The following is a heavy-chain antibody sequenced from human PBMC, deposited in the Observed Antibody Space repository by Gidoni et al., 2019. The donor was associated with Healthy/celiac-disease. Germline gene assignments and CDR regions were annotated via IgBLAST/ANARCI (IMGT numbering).Heavy chain of an antibody. J-gene: IGHJ3*02. CDR3: ARGPRQYSSSAFDI. Sequence: QVQLQQWGAGLLKPSETLSLTCAVYGGSFSGYYWSWIRQPPGKGLEWIGEINHSGSTNYNPSLKSRVTISVDTSKNQFSLKLSSVTAADTAVYYCARGPRQYSSSAFDIWGQGTMVTVSS. CDR1: GGSFSGYY. CDR2: INHSGST. V-gene: IGHV4-34*01. D-gene: IGHD2-21*01.